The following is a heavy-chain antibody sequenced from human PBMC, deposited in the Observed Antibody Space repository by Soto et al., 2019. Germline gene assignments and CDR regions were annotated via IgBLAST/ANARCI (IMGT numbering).Heavy chain of an antibody. CDR1: GFTFSSYD. J-gene: IGHJ4*02. Sequence: PGGSLRLSCAASGFTFSSYDMHWVRQATGKGLEWVSAIGTAGDTYYPGSVKGRFTISRENAKNSLYLQMNSLRAGDTAVYYCARVSDCSGGSCYDYWGQGTLVTVSS. CDR3: ARVSDCSGGSCYDY. CDR2: IGTAGDT. V-gene: IGHV3-13*04. D-gene: IGHD2-15*01.